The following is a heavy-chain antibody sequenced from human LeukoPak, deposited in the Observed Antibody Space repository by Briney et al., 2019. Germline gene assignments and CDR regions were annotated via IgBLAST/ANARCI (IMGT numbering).Heavy chain of an antibody. Sequence: PGGALRLSCAASGFTFSSHAMHWGRQAPGKGLEWVAVISFDGSHKYYADSVKGRITISRDNSRNTLYLQMISLRAEDTAIYYCATDPYYERSPYTEISYYMDVWGMGTMVTVSS. V-gene: IGHV3-30*01. CDR1: GFTFSSHA. J-gene: IGHJ6*03. D-gene: IGHD3-16*01. CDR3: ATDPYYERSPYTEISYYMDV. CDR2: ISFDGSHK.